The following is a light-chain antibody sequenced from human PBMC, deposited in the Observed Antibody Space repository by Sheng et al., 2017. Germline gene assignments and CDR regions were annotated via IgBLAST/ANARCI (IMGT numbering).Light chain of an antibody. V-gene: IGKV3-20*01. Sequence: EIVLTQSPDILSLSPGERATLSCRASQSVSSSYLAWYQQKPGQAPRLLIYDASSRAAGIPDRFSGSGSGTDFTLTISRLEPEDFAVYYCQQYGNSPITFGQGTRLEIK. CDR2: DAS. J-gene: IGKJ5*01. CDR1: QSVSSSY. CDR3: QQYGNSPIT.